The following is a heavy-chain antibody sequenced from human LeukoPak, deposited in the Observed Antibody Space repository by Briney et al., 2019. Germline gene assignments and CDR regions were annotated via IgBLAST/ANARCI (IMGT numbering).Heavy chain of an antibody. CDR2: INPYSGDT. CDR3: SRASVEKTLRITDY. Sequence: ASVTVSCKASGYTFTYYYMHWVRQPPGQGLEWMGWINPYSGDTNYAQKFQGRVTMTRDTSITTPYMHLSRLRSDDTAVYYCSRASVEKTLRITDYWGAGALVTVSS. CDR1: GYTFTYYY. J-gene: IGHJ4*02. V-gene: IGHV1-2*02.